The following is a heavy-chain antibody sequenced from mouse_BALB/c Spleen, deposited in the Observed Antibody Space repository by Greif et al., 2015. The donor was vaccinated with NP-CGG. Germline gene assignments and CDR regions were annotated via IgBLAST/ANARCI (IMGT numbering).Heavy chain of an antibody. CDR3: TKLGGGAY. CDR1: GYTFTSYW. J-gene: IGHJ3*01. D-gene: IGHD4-1*01. CDR2: IYPGSGSI. V-gene: IGHV1S22*01. Sequence: LQQSGSELVRPGASVKLSCKASGYTFTSYWMHWVKQRPGQGLEWIGNIYPGSGSINYDEKFKSKATLTVDTSSSTAYMQLSSLTSEDFAVYYCTKLGGGAYWGQGTLVTVSA.